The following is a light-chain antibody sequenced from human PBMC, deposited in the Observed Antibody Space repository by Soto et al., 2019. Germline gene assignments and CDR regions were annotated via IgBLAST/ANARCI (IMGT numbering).Light chain of an antibody. J-gene: IGLJ3*02. CDR3: AAWDDSLSGWV. V-gene: IGLV1-47*01. CDR1: SSNIGSNY. Sequence: QSVLTQPPSASGTPGQRVTISCFGSSSNIGSNYVYWYQQLPGTAPKLLIYRNNQRPSGVPDRFSGSKSGTSSSLAISGLRSEDEADYYCAAWDDSLSGWVFGGGTKVTVL. CDR2: RNN.